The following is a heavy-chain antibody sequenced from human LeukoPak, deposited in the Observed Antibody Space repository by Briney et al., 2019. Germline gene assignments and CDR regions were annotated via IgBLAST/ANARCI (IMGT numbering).Heavy chain of an antibody. CDR1: GFTFDDYA. Sequence: GRSLRLSCAASGFTFDDYAVHWVRQAPGKGLEWVSGISWNSGSIGYADSVKGRFTISRDNAKNSLYLQMNSLRAEDMALYYWGKSRYFGGGGAFDIWGQGTMVTVSS. V-gene: IGHV3-9*03. J-gene: IGHJ3*02. D-gene: IGHD3-9*01. CDR2: ISWNSGSI. CDR3: GKSRYFGGGGAFDI.